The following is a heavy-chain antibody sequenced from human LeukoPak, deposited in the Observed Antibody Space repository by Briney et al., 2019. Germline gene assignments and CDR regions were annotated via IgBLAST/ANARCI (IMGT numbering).Heavy chain of an antibody. J-gene: IGHJ4*02. CDR3: ARGRDVAA. CDR2: EIKDGGER. Sequence: GGALRLSCVTSGFFFNRYCMSWVRQDPGKGLEWVAHEIKDGGERYYADSVKGRFIMSRDNTKNSFYLQMSSLREEDTAVYYCARGRDVAAGGQRTLLTVP. CDR1: GFFFNRYC. V-gene: IGHV3-7*03. D-gene: IGHD2-21*01.